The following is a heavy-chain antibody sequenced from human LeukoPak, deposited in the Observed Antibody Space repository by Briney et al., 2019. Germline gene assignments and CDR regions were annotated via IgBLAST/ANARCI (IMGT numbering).Heavy chain of an antibody. J-gene: IGHJ6*04. CDR1: AFTFSSYW. CDR2: INSDGSST. D-gene: IGHD2-2*01. Sequence: GRSMTLSCPAYAFTFSSYWMHWVRQAPGKGLVWVSRINSDGSSTSYAGFVKGRFTISRDNAKNTLYLQMNSLRAEDTAVYYCARVPIVVVPAYYYYYGMDVWGKGTTVTVSS. CDR3: ARVPIVVVPAYYYYYGMDV. V-gene: IGHV3-74*01.